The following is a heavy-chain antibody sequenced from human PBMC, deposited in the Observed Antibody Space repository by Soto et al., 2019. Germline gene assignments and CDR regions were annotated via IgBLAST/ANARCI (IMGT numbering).Heavy chain of an antibody. V-gene: IGHV4-59*01. J-gene: IGHJ4*02. CDR2: IYYSGGT. CDR1: GGSISSYY. CDR3: ARXPGXXSFDY. Sequence: KTSETLSLTCTVSGGSISSYYWSWIRQPPGKGLEWIGYIYYSGGTNYNPSLKSRVTISVDTSKNQFSLKLSSVTAADTAVYYCARXPGXXSFDYWGQGTLVXXSS. D-gene: IGHD3-10*01.